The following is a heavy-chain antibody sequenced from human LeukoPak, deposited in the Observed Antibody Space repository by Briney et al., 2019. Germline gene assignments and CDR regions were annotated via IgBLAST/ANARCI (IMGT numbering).Heavy chain of an antibody. CDR1: GFTFSSYG. D-gene: IGHD1-26*01. J-gene: IGHJ4*02. CDR3: ARGKREVLNTRVFDY. Sequence: GRSLRLSCAASGFTFSSYGMHCVRQAPGKGLEWVAVIWYDGSNRYYADSVKGRFTISRDNSKNTLYLQLNSLRAEDTAVYYCARGKREVLNTRVFDYWGQGTLVTVSS. V-gene: IGHV3-33*01. CDR2: IWYDGSNR.